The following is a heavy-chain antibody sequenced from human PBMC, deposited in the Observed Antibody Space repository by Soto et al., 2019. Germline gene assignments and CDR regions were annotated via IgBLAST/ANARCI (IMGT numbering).Heavy chain of an antibody. Sequence: GGSLRLSCSASGFTFSSYWIHWVRQVPGQGLVWVSRINSDGTTTNYAGSVTGRFTISRDNAKNTVYLQMNSLRAEDTAVYFCARGVRNYYGADVWGQGTTVTSP. J-gene: IGHJ6*02. V-gene: IGHV3-74*01. CDR3: ARGVRNYYGADV. CDR2: INSDGTTT. CDR1: GFTFSSYW.